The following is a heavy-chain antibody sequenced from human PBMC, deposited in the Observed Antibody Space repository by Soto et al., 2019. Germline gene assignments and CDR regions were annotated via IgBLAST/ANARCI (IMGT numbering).Heavy chain of an antibody. CDR1: GFICSSYD. CDR2: ILVGGST. Sequence: GESLKISCAVSGFICSSYDMSWVRQAPGKGLEWVSTILVGGSTHYEDSVEGRFTISRDTSKNTVYLQMNSLTAGDTAVYYCAKAVRSGKVYYFDYWGQGTLVTVSS. V-gene: IGHV3-23*01. CDR3: AKAVRSGKVYYFDY. J-gene: IGHJ4*02.